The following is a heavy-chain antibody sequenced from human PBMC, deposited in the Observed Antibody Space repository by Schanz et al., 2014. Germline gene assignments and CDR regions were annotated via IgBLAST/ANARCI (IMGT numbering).Heavy chain of an antibody. CDR3: AKGRYSSSWFYFDY. V-gene: IGHV3-74*01. CDR1: GFTFNDYW. CDR2: INSDGRST. J-gene: IGHJ4*02. D-gene: IGHD6-13*01. Sequence: EVQLVESGGGLVQPGGSLRLSCAASGFTFNDYWMHWVRQAPGKGLVWVSRINSDGRSTNYADSVKGRFSISRDNAKNSLYLQMNSLRAEDTAVYYCAKGRYSSSWFYFDYWGQGILVTVSS.